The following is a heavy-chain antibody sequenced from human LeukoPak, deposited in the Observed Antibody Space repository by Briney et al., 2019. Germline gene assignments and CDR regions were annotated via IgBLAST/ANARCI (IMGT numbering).Heavy chain of an antibody. CDR3: VKSSGGSYLN. V-gene: IGHV3-64D*09. CDR2: ITSSGGST. J-gene: IGHJ1*01. D-gene: IGHD2-15*01. CDR1: GFTVSSNY. Sequence: PGGSLRLSCAASGFTVSSNYMSWVRQAPGKGLEYVSAITSSGGSTYYADSVKGRFTISRDNAKNTLYLQMSSLRAEDTAVYYCVKSSGGSYLNWGQGALVTVSS.